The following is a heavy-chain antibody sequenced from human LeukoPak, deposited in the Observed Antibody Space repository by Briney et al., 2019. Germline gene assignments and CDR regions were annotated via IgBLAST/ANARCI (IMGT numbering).Heavy chain of an antibody. Sequence: GASVKVSCKASGGTFISYAISWVRQAPGQGLEWMGWISAYNGNTNYAQKLQGRVTMTRDTSTSTAYMELRSLRSEDTAVYYCARGGYYDSSGYPKNLYYMDVWGKGTTVTVSS. CDR3: ARGGYYDSSGYPKNLYYMDV. D-gene: IGHD3-22*01. CDR2: ISAYNGNT. V-gene: IGHV1-18*01. CDR1: GGTFISYA. J-gene: IGHJ6*03.